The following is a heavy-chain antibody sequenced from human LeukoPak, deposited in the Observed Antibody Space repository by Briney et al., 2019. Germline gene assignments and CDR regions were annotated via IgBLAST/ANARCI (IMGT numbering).Heavy chain of an antibody. V-gene: IGHV1-18*01. D-gene: IGHD3-16*01. Sequence: ASVKVSCKASGYTFTSYGISWVRQAPGQGLEWMGWISAYNGDTNYAQKLQGRVTTTTDTSTSTAYMELRSLRSDDTAVYYCARDPRPYYDYVWGSIARWGQGTLVTVSS. J-gene: IGHJ4*02. CDR2: ISAYNGDT. CDR3: ARDPRPYYDYVWGSIAR. CDR1: GYTFTSYG.